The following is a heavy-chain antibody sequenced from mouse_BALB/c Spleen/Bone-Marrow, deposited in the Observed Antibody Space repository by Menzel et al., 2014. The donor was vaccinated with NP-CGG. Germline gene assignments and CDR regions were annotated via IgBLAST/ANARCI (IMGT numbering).Heavy chain of an antibody. V-gene: IGHV1-5*01. CDR3: TCFYYDYDGLGWFAY. D-gene: IGHD2-4*01. CDR1: GYTFINYW. CDR2: IYPGNSDT. J-gene: IGHJ3*01. Sequence: EVQLQQSGTVLARPGASVKMSCKASGYTFINYWMHWVKQRPGQGLEWIGAIYPGNSDTSYSQKFKAKAKLTAVTSTSTAYMELSSLTNEDSAVYYCTCFYYDYDGLGWFAYWGQGTLVTVSA.